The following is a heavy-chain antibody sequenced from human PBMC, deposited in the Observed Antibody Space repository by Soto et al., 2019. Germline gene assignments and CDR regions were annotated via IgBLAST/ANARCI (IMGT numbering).Heavy chain of an antibody. CDR2: IYYSGST. CDR3: ARGLVHYDFWSGYYPYYYYGMDV. Sequence: SETLSLTCTVSGGSISSYYWSWIRQPPGKGLEWIGYIYYSGSTNYNPSLKSRVTISVDTSKNQFSLKLSSVTAADTAVYYCARGLVHYDFWSGYYPYYYYGMDVWGQGTTVTVSS. J-gene: IGHJ6*02. D-gene: IGHD3-3*01. CDR1: GGSISSYY. V-gene: IGHV4-59*01.